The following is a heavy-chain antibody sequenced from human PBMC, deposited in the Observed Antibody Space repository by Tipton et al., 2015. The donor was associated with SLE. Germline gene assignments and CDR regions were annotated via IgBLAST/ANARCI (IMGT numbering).Heavy chain of an antibody. CDR2: IYYSGRT. CDR1: DGFISSGGYY. CDR3: ARFPTYHFDL. V-gene: IGHV4-31*03. J-gene: IGHJ4*02. D-gene: IGHD2-2*01. Sequence: TLSLTCTVSDGFISSGGYYWSWIRRHPEKGLEWIGYIYYSGRTYYNPSLKSRISISVDTSKNQFSLNLSSVTAADTAVYYCARFPTYHFDLWGQGTLVTVSS.